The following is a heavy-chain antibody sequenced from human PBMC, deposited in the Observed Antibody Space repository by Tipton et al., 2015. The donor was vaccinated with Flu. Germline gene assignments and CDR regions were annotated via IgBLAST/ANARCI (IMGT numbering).Heavy chain of an antibody. V-gene: IGHV4-59*11. J-gene: IGHJ4*02. D-gene: IGHD5-18*01. CDR2: IHDRGVT. CDR1: GDSISRLY. Sequence: TLSLTCTVSGDSISRLYWTWFRQPPGKGLECLAYIHDRGVTTYKASLKSRLTISLDASKSQSSLRLTSVTAADTAVYFCARSGYPYYFDYWGQGALVTVSS. CDR3: ARSGYPYYFDY.